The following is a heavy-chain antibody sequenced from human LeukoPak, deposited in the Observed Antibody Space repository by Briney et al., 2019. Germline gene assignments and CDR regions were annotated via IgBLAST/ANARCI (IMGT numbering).Heavy chain of an antibody. D-gene: IGHD3-22*01. CDR1: GFTFSSYA. CDR3: ARDHYYDSSGYFY. J-gene: IGHJ4*02. V-gene: IGHV3-30*04. Sequence: PGGSLRLSCAASGFTFSSYAMHWVRQAPGKGLEWVAVISYDGSNKYYADSVKGRFTISRDNSKNTLYLQMNSLRAEDTAVYYCARDHYYDSSGYFYWGQGTLVTVSS. CDR2: ISYDGSNK.